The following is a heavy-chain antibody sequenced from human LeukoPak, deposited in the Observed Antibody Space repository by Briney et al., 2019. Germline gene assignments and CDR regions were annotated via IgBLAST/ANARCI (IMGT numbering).Heavy chain of an antibody. CDR1: GGSISSSKYY. CDR3: ARDREGFWSGYYMDV. V-gene: IGHV4-39*02. CDR2: IFNSGST. D-gene: IGHD3-3*01. J-gene: IGHJ6*03. Sequence: SETLSLTCTVSGGSISSSKYYWGWIRQPPGKGLEWIGTIFNSGSTHYNPSLKSRVTISVDTSKNQFSLKLSSVTAADTAVYYCARDREGFWSGYYMDVWGKGTTVTVSS.